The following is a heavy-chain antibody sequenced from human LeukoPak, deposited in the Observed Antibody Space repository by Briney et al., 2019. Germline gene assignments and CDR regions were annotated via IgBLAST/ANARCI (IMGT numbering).Heavy chain of an antibody. CDR1: GITVSSNK. CDR2: ISGSGGST. V-gene: IGHV3-23*01. CDR3: AKRYYDSSGYPDH. D-gene: IGHD3-22*01. J-gene: IGHJ5*02. Sequence: GGSLRISCAASGITVSSNKMNWVRQAPGKGLEWVSAISGSGGSTYYADSVKGRFTISRDNSKNTLYLQMNSLRAEDTAVYYCAKRYYDSSGYPDHWGQGTLVTVSS.